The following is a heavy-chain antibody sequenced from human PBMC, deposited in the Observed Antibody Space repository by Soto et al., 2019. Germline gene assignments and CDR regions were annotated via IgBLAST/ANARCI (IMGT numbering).Heavy chain of an antibody. J-gene: IGHJ6*02. Sequence: GGSLRLSCAASGFTFSSYGLHWVRQAPGKGLEWVAVISYDGSNIDYADSVKGRFTISRDNSKDTLYLQMNSLRADDTAVYYCAKVRGYTYGSPYNGMDVWGQGTTVTVSS. V-gene: IGHV3-30-3*01. CDR3: AKVRGYTYGSPYNGMDV. CDR2: ISYDGSNI. D-gene: IGHD5-18*01. CDR1: GFTFSSYG.